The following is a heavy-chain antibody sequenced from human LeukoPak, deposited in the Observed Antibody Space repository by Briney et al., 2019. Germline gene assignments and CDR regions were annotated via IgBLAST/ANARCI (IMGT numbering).Heavy chain of an antibody. CDR1: GFTLSVYS. V-gene: IGHV3-74*01. Sequence: GGSLRLSCAASGFTLSVYSMHWVRQAPGKGLVWVSRINTDGSSTNYADSVKGRFTISRDNAKNTLYLQMHSPRAEDTAVYYCAREIVVAGTRAWFDPWGQGTLVTVSS. CDR3: AREIVVAGTRAWFDP. CDR2: INTDGSST. D-gene: IGHD6-19*01. J-gene: IGHJ5*02.